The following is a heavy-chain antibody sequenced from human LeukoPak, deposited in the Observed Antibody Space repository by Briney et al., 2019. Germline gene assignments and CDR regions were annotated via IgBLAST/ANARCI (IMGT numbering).Heavy chain of an antibody. CDR2: ISSSSSYI. CDR3: ASDASLCGGDCYPYWYFDL. J-gene: IGHJ2*01. CDR1: GFTFSSYS. Sequence: PGGSLRLSCAASGFTFSSYSMNWARQAPGKGLEWVSSISSSSSYIYYADSVKGRFTISRDNAKNSLYLQMNSLRAEDTAVYYCASDASLCGGDCYPYWYFDLWGRGTLVTVSS. D-gene: IGHD2-21*02. V-gene: IGHV3-21*01.